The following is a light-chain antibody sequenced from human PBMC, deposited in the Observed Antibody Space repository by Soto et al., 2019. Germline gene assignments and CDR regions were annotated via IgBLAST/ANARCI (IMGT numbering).Light chain of an antibody. CDR1: SSDIGNYNY. J-gene: IGLJ2*01. CDR2: EVT. Sequence: QSVLTQPASVVGSPGQSITISCTGTSSDIGNYNYVSWYQQHPGKAPEVIIYEVTYRASGVSNRFSASKSGNTASLTISGLRAEDEADYYCMSYTSDSGRIFGGGTKVTVL. V-gene: IGLV2-14*01. CDR3: MSYTSDSGRI.